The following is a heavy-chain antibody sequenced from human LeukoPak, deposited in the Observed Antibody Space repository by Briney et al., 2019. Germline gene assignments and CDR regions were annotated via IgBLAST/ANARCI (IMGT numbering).Heavy chain of an antibody. CDR2: ISSSSSYI. CDR3: ARDPPNYYYYYMDV. CDR1: GFTFSSYS. Sequence: PGGSLRLSCAASGFTFSSYSMNWVRQAPGKGLEWVSSISSSSSYIYYADSVKGRFTISRDNAKNSLYLQMNSLRAEDTAVYYCARDPPNYYYYYMDVWGKGTTVTVSS. V-gene: IGHV3-21*04. J-gene: IGHJ6*03.